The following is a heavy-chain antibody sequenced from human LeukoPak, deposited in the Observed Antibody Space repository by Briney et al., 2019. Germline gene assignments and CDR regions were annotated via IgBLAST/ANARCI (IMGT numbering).Heavy chain of an antibody. Sequence: PSETLTLTCTVSGSSLRSSSYHWGWVRQPPGKGLEWNGNIQYSGSTSYNPSLKSRVTLFVDTSKNQFSLKLSSVTAADTAVFYCARLTGRDTSDWPYFHYWGQGALVTVSS. D-gene: IGHD2-2*01. CDR2: IQYSGST. J-gene: IGHJ4*01. CDR1: GSSLRSSSYH. V-gene: IGHV4-39*01. CDR3: ARLTGRDTSDWPYFHY.